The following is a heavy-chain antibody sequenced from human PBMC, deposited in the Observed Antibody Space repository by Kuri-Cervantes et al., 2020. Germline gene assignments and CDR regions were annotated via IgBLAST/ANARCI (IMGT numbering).Heavy chain of an antibody. J-gene: IGHJ4*02. V-gene: IGHV3-73*01. CDR1: GFTFSSYA. Sequence: GGSLRLSCAASGFTFSSYAMSWVRQASGKGLEWVGRIRSKANTYATAYAASVKGRFTVSRDNSKNTAYLQMNSLRTEDTAVYYCTRIYDTVFDHWGQGTLVTVSS. D-gene: IGHD5/OR15-5a*01. CDR2: IRSKANTYAT. CDR3: TRIYDTVFDH.